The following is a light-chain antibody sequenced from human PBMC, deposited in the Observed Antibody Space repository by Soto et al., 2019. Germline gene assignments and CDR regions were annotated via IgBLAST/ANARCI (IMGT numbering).Light chain of an antibody. J-gene: IGKJ1*01. CDR2: LAS. Sequence: EIVLTQSPGTLALSPGEGATLSCRASESVSSNYLTWYQQKTGQTPRLRIYLASSRAPGIPDRFSGRGSGTQFNITISMVEPEDLVVYYCQQYCSSPWTFGQGIKVEIK. CDR3: QQYCSSPWT. V-gene: IGKV3-20*01. CDR1: ESVSSNY.